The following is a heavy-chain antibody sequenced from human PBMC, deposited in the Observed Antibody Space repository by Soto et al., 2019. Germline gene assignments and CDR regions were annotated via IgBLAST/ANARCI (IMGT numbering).Heavy chain of an antibody. D-gene: IGHD3-9*01. CDR1: GYSFTSYW. CDR2: IYPGDSDT. V-gene: IGHV5-51*01. CDR3: ARTYYDILTGYYIVLDY. Sequence: PGESLKISCKGSGYSFTSYWIGWVRQMPGKGLEWMGIIYPGDSDTRYSPSFQGQVTISADKSISTAYLQWSSLKASDTAMYYCARTYYDILTGYYIVLDYWGQGTLVTVSS. J-gene: IGHJ4*02.